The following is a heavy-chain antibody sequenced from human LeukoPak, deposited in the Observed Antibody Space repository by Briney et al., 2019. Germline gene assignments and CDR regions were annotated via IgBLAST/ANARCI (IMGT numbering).Heavy chain of an antibody. CDR2: IIPILGIA. D-gene: IGHD3-22*01. Sequence: EASVKVSCKASGGTFSSYAISWVRQAPGRGLEWMGRIIPILGIANYAQKFQGRVTITADKSTSTAYMELSSLRSEDTAVYYCARVDYDSSGVDYWGQGTLVTVSS. J-gene: IGHJ4*02. CDR3: ARVDYDSSGVDY. CDR1: GGTFSSYA. V-gene: IGHV1-69*04.